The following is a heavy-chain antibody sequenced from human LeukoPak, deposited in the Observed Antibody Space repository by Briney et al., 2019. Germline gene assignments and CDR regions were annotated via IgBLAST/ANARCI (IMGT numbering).Heavy chain of an antibody. CDR1: GDSVSSNSVT. Sequence: SQTLSLTCAISGDSVSSNSVTWNWIRQSPSRGLEWLGRTYYRSTWYNDYAVSVRGRITVNPDTSKNQFSLHLNSVTPEDTAVYYCARGRYSSGDYWGQGTLVTVSS. D-gene: IGHD6-19*01. CDR2: TYYRSTWYN. J-gene: IGHJ4*02. CDR3: ARGRYSSGDY. V-gene: IGHV6-1*01.